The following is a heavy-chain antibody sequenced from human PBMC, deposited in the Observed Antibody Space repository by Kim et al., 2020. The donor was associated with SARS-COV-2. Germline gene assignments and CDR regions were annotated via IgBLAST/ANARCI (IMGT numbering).Heavy chain of an antibody. CDR2: ISSSTGYT. CDR1: GFTFSDYY. V-gene: IGHV3-11*06. D-gene: IGHD6-19*01. Sequence: GGSLRLSCAASGFTFSDYYMSWIRQTPGKGLEGVSYISSSTGYTNYADSVKGRFTISRDNAKNSLYLQMNSLRAEDTAVYYCARYDSSGWYTEGAFDIWG. J-gene: IGHJ3*02. CDR3: ARYDSSGWYTEGAFDI.